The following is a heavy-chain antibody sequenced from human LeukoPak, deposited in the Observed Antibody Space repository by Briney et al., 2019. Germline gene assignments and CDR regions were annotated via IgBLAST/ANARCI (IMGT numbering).Heavy chain of an antibody. D-gene: IGHD3-22*01. Sequence: PGGSLRLSCTASGFTFDDYAMHWVRQAPGKGLEWVSLISRSGGDTYYAESVKARFTISRDNSKHSLYLHMNSLTTEDTALYFCVKAMGGPRSYYGWRSFYGMDVWGQGTTVTVSS. CDR1: GFTFDDYA. CDR2: ISRSGGDT. V-gene: IGHV3-43*02. J-gene: IGHJ6*02. CDR3: VKAMGGPRSYYGWRSFYGMDV.